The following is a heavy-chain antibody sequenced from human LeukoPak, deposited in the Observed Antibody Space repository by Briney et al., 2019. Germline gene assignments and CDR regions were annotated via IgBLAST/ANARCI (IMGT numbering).Heavy chain of an antibody. D-gene: IGHD5-18*01. CDR3: ARNVDTAMAVYYFDY. J-gene: IGHJ4*02. V-gene: IGHV4-34*01. CDR2: INHSGST. CDR1: GGSFSGYY. Sequence: SETLSLTCAVYGGSFSGYYWSWIRQPPGKGLEWIGEINHSGSTNYNPSLKSRVTISVDTSKNQFSLKLSSVTAADTAVYYCARNVDTAMAVYYFDYWGQGTLVTVSS.